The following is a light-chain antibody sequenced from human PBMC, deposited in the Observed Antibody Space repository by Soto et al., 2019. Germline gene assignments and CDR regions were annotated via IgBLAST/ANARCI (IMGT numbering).Light chain of an antibody. V-gene: IGLV4-60*02. CDR2: LEGSGSF. Sequence: QAVVTQSSSASASLGSSVKLTCTLSSGHSSYIIAWHQQQPGKAPRYLMNLEGSGSFNKGSGVPDRFSGSSSGADRYLTISNLQFEVEADYYCETWDINTHVVFGGGTKLTVL. CDR3: ETWDINTHVV. J-gene: IGLJ2*01. CDR1: SGHSSYI.